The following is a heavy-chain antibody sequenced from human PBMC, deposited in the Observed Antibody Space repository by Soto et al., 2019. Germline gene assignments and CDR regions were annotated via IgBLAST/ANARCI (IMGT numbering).Heavy chain of an antibody. D-gene: IGHD5-12*01. J-gene: IGHJ4*02. CDR2: ISSSSSYI. CDR3: ARDQDRGYSGPAPFDY. CDR1: GFTFSSYS. V-gene: IGHV3-21*01. Sequence: NPGGSLRLSCAASGFTFSSYSMNWVRQAPGKGLEWVSSISSSSSYIYYADSVKGRFTISRDNAKNSLYLQMNSLRAEDTAVYYCARDQDRGYSGPAPFDYWGQGTLVTVSS.